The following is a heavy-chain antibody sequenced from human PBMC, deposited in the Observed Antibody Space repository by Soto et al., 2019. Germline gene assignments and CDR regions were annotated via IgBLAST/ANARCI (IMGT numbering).Heavy chain of an antibody. D-gene: IGHD1-26*01. J-gene: IGHJ2*01. Sequence: QITLKESGPTLVKPTQTLTLTCTFSGFSLSTSGVGVGWIRQPPGKALEWLALISWDDDKRYSPSLKSRLTITKDTSKNQVVLTMTNMDPVDTATYYCAHRPRIVGATRYWCFDLWGRGTLVTVSS. CDR1: GFSLSTSGVG. CDR3: AHRPRIVGATRYWCFDL. CDR2: ISWDDDK. V-gene: IGHV2-5*02.